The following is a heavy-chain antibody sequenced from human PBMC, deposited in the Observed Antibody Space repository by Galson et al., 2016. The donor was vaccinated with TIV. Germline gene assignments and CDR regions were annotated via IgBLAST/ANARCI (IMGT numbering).Heavy chain of an antibody. CDR1: GDTFTGYY. J-gene: IGHJ4*02. CDR2: IDPRSVAT. Sequence: SVKVSCKASGDTFTGYYVHWVRQAPGQGLEWMGWIDPRSVATNYAQKFQGRVTMTRDTSISTAHMELTRLTPDDTAVYYCARARYGDYFDYWCQGTLVTVSS. CDR3: ARARYGDYFDY. D-gene: IGHD4-17*01. V-gene: IGHV1-2*02.